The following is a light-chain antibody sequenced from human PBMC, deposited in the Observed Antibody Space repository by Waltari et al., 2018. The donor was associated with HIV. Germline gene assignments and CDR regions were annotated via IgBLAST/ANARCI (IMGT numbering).Light chain of an antibody. V-gene: IGKV3-20*01. J-gene: IGKJ5*01. Sequence: EIVLTQSPGTLSLSPGERATLSCRASQSVSSTYLAWYQQRPGQAPRLLIYGASSRATGIPDRISGSGSWTDFTRTISRLEPEDFAVYYCQQYGSSPLTFGQGTRLEIK. CDR3: QQYGSSPLT. CDR2: GAS. CDR1: QSVSSTY.